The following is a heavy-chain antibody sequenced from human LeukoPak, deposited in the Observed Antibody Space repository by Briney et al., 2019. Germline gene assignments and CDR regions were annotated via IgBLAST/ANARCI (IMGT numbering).Heavy chain of an antibody. CDR1: GFTFSSYS. D-gene: IGHD6-19*01. V-gene: IGHV3-21*01. CDR3: ARDPNSSGWYDY. CDR2: ISTSSTYI. Sequence: GGSLRLSCAASGFTFSSYSMNWVRQAPGKWLEWVSSISTSSTYIYYADSLKGRFTISRDDAKNSLYLQMNSLRAEDTAVYYCARDPNSSGWYDYWGQGTLVTVSS. J-gene: IGHJ4*02.